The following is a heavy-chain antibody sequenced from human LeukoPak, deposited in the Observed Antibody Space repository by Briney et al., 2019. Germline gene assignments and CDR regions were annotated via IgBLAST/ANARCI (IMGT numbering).Heavy chain of an antibody. CDR3: AKVDSGIVATGSPYFDY. V-gene: IGHV3-23*01. D-gene: IGHD6-13*01. CDR1: GFTFSNYA. CDR2: LSGSGGST. J-gene: IGHJ4*02. Sequence: GGSLRLSCAASGFTFSNYAMSWVRQAPGKGLEWVSSLSGSGGSTYHADSVKGRFTISRDNSKNTLYLQMNSLRAEDTAVYYCAKVDSGIVATGSPYFDYWGQGTLVTVSS.